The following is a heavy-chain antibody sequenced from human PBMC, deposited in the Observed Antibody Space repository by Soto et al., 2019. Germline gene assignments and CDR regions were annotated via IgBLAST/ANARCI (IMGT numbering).Heavy chain of an antibody. D-gene: IGHD6-19*01. CDR1: GFSLANYP. J-gene: IGHJ4*02. CDR3: AKGPHTNVGWPYYFES. CDR2: SSPRGDTI. Sequence: GGSLRLSCVASGFSLANYPMNWVRQTPGKGLEWISYSSPRGDTIYYADSVEGRFTISRDNARTSLSLHMSSLRDEDSSLYYCAKGPHTNVGWPYYFESWGQGVPVTVSS. V-gene: IGHV3-48*02.